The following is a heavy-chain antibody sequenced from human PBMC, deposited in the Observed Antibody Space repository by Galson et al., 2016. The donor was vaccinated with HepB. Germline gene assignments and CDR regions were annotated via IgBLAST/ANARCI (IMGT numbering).Heavy chain of an antibody. CDR2: IYSGAST. CDR3: ARDSQTLFGDYFYYYGMDV. Sequence: SLRLSCAASGFTVSSNYMTWVRQAPGKGLEWVSVIYSGASTYYADSVKGRFTISRHNSKNTLYLQMNSLRAEDTAVYYCARDSQTLFGDYFYYYGMDVWGQGTTVTVSS. J-gene: IGHJ6*02. V-gene: IGHV3-53*04. D-gene: IGHD3-3*01. CDR1: GFTVSSNY.